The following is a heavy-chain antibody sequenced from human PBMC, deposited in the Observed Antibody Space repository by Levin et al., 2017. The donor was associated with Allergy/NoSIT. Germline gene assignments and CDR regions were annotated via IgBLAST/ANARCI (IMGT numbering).Heavy chain of an antibody. J-gene: IGHJ4*02. Sequence: SQTLSLTCAVYGGSFSGYYWSWIRQPPGKGLEWIGEINHSGSTNYNPSLKSRVTISVDTSKNQFSLKLSSVTAADTAVYYCARGYYYDSSGYYRRDYYFDYWGQGTLVTVSS. CDR2: INHSGST. D-gene: IGHD3-22*01. CDR3: ARGYYYDSSGYYRRDYYFDY. V-gene: IGHV4-34*01. CDR1: GGSFSGYY.